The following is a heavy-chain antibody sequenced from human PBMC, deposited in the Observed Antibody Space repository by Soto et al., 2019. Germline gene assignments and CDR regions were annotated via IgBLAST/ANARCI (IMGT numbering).Heavy chain of an antibody. CDR3: ASRPGLDTGPFDY. CDR1: GFTFTTHP. CDR2: INPGNGYS. Sequence: QVHLVQSGAEVREPGASVKISCKASGFTFTTHPIHWVRQAPDQRLEWMGWINPGNGYSDYSQKFQGRVTFTRDTSANTAYMELNSLRAEDTALYYCASRPGLDTGPFDYWGQVTLVTVSS. J-gene: IGHJ4*02. D-gene: IGHD1-1*01. V-gene: IGHV1-3*01.